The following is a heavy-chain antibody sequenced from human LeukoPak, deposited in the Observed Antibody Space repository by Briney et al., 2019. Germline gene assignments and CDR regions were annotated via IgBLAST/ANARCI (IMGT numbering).Heavy chain of an antibody. D-gene: IGHD3-9*01. CDR1: GYTFTSYA. V-gene: IGHV7-4-1*02. CDR2: INTNTGNP. CDR3: AREGLRYFDWLLTDFDY. J-gene: IGHJ4*02. Sequence: PGASVKVSCKASGYTFTSYAMNWVRQAPGQGLEWMGWINTNTGNPTYAQGFTGRFVFSLDTSVSTAYLQISSLKAEDTAVYYCAREGLRYFDWLLTDFDYWGQGTLVTVSS.